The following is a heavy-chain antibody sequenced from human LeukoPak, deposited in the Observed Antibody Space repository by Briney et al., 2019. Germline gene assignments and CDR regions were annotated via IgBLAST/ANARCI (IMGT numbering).Heavy chain of an antibody. CDR1: GFTFSRHW. CDR2: INSDGSTT. Sequence: GGSLRLSCAASGFTFSRHWMHWVRQAPGKGLVWVSRINSDGSTTSYADSVKARFTISRDNAKNTVYLQMNSLRDEDTAVYYCARDRGDTSFDYWGQGTLVTVSS. V-gene: IGHV3-74*01. CDR3: ARDRGDTSFDY. D-gene: IGHD3-10*01. J-gene: IGHJ4*02.